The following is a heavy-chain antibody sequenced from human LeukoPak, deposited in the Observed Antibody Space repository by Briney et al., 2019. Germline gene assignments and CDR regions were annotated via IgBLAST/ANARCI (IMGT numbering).Heavy chain of an antibody. D-gene: IGHD1-26*01. J-gene: IGHJ4*02. CDR3: ASRGGVGATKAHDY. CDR2: ISSSSSTI. CDR1: GFTFSSYW. V-gene: IGHV3-48*01. Sequence: GGSLRLSCAASGFTFSSYWMHWVRQAPGKGLEWVSYISSSSSTIYYADSVKGRFTISRDNAKNSLYLQMNSLRAEDTAVYYCASRGGVGATKAHDYWGQGTLVTVSS.